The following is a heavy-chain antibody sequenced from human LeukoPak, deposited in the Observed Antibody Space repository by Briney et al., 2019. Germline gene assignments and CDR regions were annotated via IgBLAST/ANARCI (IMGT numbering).Heavy chain of an antibody. J-gene: IGHJ4*02. Sequence: ASVKVSCKASGYTFTAYYMHWVRQAPGQGLEWMGWINPNSGGTNTSQKFQDRVTLTRDTSINTAYMEPSSLRSDDTAVYYCARAYGSGSSYHPDYWGLGTLVTVSS. V-gene: IGHV1-2*02. CDR3: ARAYGSGSSYHPDY. CDR2: INPNSGGT. D-gene: IGHD3-10*01. CDR1: GYTFTAYY.